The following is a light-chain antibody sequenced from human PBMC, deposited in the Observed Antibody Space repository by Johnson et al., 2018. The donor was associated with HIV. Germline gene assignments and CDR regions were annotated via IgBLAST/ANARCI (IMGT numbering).Light chain of an antibody. Sequence: QSVLTQPPSVSAAPGQKVTISCSGSSSNIGNNYVSWYQQLPGTAPKLLIYDNNKRPSGIPGRFSGSKSGTSATLGITGLQTGDEADYYCGTWDSSLSADGFGPGTKVTVL. CDR2: DNN. J-gene: IGLJ1*01. V-gene: IGLV1-51*01. CDR3: GTWDSSLSADG. CDR1: SSNIGNNY.